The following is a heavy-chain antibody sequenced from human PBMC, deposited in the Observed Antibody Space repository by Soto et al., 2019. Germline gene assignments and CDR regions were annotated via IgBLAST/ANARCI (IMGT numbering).Heavy chain of an antibody. CDR3: ARHQGCTNGVCLNYNYYYGMDV. D-gene: IGHD2-8*01. Sequence: SETLSLTCTVSGGSISSSSYYWGWIRQPPGKGLEWIGSTYYSGSTYYNPSLKSRVTISVDTSKNQFSLKLSSVTAADTAVYYCARHQGCTNGVCLNYNYYYGMDVWGQGTTVTVSS. V-gene: IGHV4-39*01. CDR1: GGSISSSSYY. J-gene: IGHJ6*02. CDR2: TYYSGST.